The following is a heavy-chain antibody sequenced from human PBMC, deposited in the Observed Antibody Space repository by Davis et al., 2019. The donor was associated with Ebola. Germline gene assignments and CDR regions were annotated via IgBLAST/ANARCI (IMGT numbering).Heavy chain of an antibody. CDR1: GGSISSSSYY. CDR2: IYYSGST. CDR3: ARDLNPHSGWYGLLVDH. J-gene: IGHJ4*02. V-gene: IGHV4-39*02. D-gene: IGHD6-19*01. Sequence: SETLSLTCTVSGGSISSSSYYWGWIRQPPGKGLEWIGSIYYSGSTYYNPSLKSRVTISVDTSKNQFSLKLSSVTAADTAVYYCARDLNPHSGWYGLLVDHWGQGTLVTVSS.